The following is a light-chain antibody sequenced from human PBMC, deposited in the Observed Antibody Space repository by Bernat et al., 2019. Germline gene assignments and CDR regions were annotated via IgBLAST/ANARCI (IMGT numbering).Light chain of an antibody. V-gene: IGLV2-8*01. CDR3: SSYAGSSKGV. J-gene: IGLJ2*01. CDR2: EVS. CDR1: SSDVGGYNY. Sequence: QSALTQPPSASGSPGQSVTISCTGTSSDVGGYNYVSWYQQRPGKAPKLMISEVSKRPSGVPDRFSGSKSGNTASLTVSGLQAEDEADYYCSSYAGSSKGVFGGGTKLTVL.